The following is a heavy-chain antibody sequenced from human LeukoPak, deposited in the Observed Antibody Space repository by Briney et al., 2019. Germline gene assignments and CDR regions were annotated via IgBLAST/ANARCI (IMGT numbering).Heavy chain of an antibody. D-gene: IGHD6-6*01. CDR2: IYSGGST. J-gene: IGHJ5*02. Sequence: GGSLRPSCAASGFTVSSNSMNWVRQAPGKGLQWVSVIYSGGSTYYADSVKGRFTISRDNSKNTLYPQMNSLRAEDTAVYYCAKDRSVSYNWFDPWGQGTLVTVSS. CDR1: GFTVSSNS. V-gene: IGHV3-53*01. CDR3: AKDRSVSYNWFDP.